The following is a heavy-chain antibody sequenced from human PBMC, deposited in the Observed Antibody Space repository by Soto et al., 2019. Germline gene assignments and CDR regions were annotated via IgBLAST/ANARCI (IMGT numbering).Heavy chain of an antibody. D-gene: IGHD6-13*01. CDR1: GGSVSSSSYD. J-gene: IGHJ6*02. CDR2: IYYSGST. V-gene: IGHV4-39*01. CDR3: ARTEGQQLAKWGYYYGMDV. Sequence: PSETLSLTCTVSGGSVSSSSYDWGWIRQPPGKGLEWIGSIYYSGSTYYNPSLKSRVTISVDTSKNQFSLKLSSVTAADTAVYYCARTEGQQLAKWGYYYGMDVWGQGTTVTVSS.